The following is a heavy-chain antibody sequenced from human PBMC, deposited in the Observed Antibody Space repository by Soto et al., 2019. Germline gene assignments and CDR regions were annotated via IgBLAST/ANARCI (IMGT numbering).Heavy chain of an antibody. CDR1: GFTFDDYA. CDR2: ISWNSGSI. V-gene: IGHV3-9*01. J-gene: IGHJ4*02. CDR3: AKDSDYYDSSGVDY. Sequence: EVQLVESGGGLVQPGRSLRLSCAASGFTFDDYAMHWVRQAPGKGLEWVSGISWNSGSIGYADSVKGRFTISRDNAKNALYLQMNSLRAEDTALYYCAKDSDYYDSSGVDYWGQGTLVTVSS. D-gene: IGHD3-22*01.